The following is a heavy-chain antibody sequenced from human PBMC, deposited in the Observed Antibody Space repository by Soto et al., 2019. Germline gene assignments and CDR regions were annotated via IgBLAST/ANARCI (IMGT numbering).Heavy chain of an antibody. Sequence: SGPTLVNPTQTLTLTCTFSGVSLSTSGMCVSWSRQPPGKALEWLALIDWDDDKYYSTSLKTRLTISKDTAKNQVILTMTNMQPPQTRTYYCAPTCQEDWPLDYSGQGTLVIVSS. V-gene: IGHV2-70*12. CDR1: GVSLSTSGMC. CDR2: IDWDDDK. J-gene: IGHJ4*02. D-gene: IGHD3-9*01. CDR3: APTCQEDWPLDY.